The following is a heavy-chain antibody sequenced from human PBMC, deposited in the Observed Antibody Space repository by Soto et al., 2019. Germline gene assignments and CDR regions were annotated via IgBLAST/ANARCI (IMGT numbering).Heavy chain of an antibody. J-gene: IGHJ6*02. Sequence: SVKVSCKASGGSFTKYAVRWVRQAPGQGLEWMGGIIPVFGTPDYAKKFQGRVTITADESTSTVYMELTSLRSEDTAVYYCARDRAVPLTLRTPSYLYMDVWGQGTKVTVFS. D-gene: IGHD1-7*01. CDR1: GGSFTKYA. CDR3: ARDRAVPLTLRTPSYLYMDV. CDR2: IIPVFGTP. V-gene: IGHV1-69*13.